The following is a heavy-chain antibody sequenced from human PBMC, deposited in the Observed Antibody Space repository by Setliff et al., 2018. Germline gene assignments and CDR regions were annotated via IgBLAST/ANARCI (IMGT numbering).Heavy chain of an antibody. CDR3: ARVAGNVLLWFGDGDYFDY. CDR2: ISAYNGNT. CDR1: GYTFTSYG. D-gene: IGHD3-10*01. V-gene: IGHV1-18*01. Sequence: GASVKVSCKASGYTFTSYGISWVRQAPGQGLEWMGWISAYNGNTNYAQKLQGRVTMTTDTSTSTAYMELRSLRSDDTAVYYCARVAGNVLLWFGDGDYFDYWGQGTLVTVSS. J-gene: IGHJ4*02.